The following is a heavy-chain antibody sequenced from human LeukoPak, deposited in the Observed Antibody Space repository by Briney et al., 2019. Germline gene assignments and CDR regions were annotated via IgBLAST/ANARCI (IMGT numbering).Heavy chain of an antibody. D-gene: IGHD5-24*01. CDR1: GGSISSGDCY. V-gene: IGHV4-30-4*01. J-gene: IGHJ6*02. Sequence: SETLSLTCTVSGGSISSGDCYWGWIRQPPGKGLEWIGYIYYSGSTYSNPSLQSRVTVSVDPSKSEFSLKLSSVTAADTAVYCCARGGGAGLQYGMDVWGQGTTVTVSS. CDR3: ARGGGAGLQYGMDV. CDR2: IYYSGST.